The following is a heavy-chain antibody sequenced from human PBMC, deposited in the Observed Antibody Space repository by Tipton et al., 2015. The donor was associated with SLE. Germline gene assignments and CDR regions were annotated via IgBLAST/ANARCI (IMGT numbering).Heavy chain of an antibody. V-gene: IGHV4-61*01. J-gene: IGHJ4*02. Sequence: TLSLTCTVSGDSVSSGSYYWSWVRQSPGKGLEWIGCIHYSGSTNYNPSLKSRVTISLDTSKNQFSLKLNSVTAADTAVYYCARSNWGSGNYDSWGQGTLVTVSS. CDR1: GDSVSSGSYY. CDR3: ARSNWGSGNYDS. D-gene: IGHD7-27*01. CDR2: IHYSGST.